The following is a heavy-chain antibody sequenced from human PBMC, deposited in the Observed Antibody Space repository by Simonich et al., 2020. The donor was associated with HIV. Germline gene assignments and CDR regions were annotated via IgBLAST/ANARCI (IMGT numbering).Heavy chain of an antibody. CDR2: NNHSRTT. J-gene: IGHJ4*02. CDR3: ARRHPTTVTTPYFDY. D-gene: IGHD4-17*01. V-gene: IGHV4-34*01. CDR1: GGSFSGYY. Sequence: QVQLQQWGAGLLKPSETLSLTCAVYGGSFSGYYWSWIRQPPGKGLEWIGVNNHSRTTNYNPSLKSRVTISVDTSKTQFSLKLSSVTAADTAVYYCARRHPTTVTTPYFDYWGQGTLVTVSS.